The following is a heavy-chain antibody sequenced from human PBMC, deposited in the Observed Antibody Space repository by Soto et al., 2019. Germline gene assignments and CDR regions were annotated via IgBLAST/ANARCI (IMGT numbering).Heavy chain of an antibody. CDR2: IIPIFGTT. D-gene: IGHD6-13*01. J-gene: IGHJ5*02. Sequence: QVQLVQSGAEVKKPGSSVKISCKTSGGNFSRNGISWVRQAPGQGLEWMGGIIPIFGTTNYAHKFRGRVTVTADESTGTVYMVMNSLRSEDTAVYYCARASDSTWYHWFDPWGQGTLVTVSS. CDR3: ARASDSTWYHWFDP. V-gene: IGHV1-69*01. CDR1: GGNFSRNG.